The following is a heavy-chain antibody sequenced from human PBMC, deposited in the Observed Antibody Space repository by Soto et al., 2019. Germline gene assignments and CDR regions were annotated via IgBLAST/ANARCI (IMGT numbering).Heavy chain of an antibody. Sequence: PGGSLRLSCAASGFTSGFAFTNYWMHWVRQAPGKGLVWVSRINIDGSITDYADSVKGRFTISRDKSKNTVDLQMNSLRAEDTAVYYCAKVGPYDSGSYMFRYNWFGPWGPGTLVTVSS. CDR3: AKVGPYDSGSYMFRYNWFGP. CDR1: GFTSGFAFTNYW. J-gene: IGHJ5*02. CDR2: INIDGSIT. D-gene: IGHD3-10*01. V-gene: IGHV3-74*01.